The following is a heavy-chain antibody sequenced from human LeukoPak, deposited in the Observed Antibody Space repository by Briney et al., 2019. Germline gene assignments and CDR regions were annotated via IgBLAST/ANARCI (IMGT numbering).Heavy chain of an antibody. CDR2: INHSGST. CDR1: GGSFSGYY. CDR3: ARGYYYGSGPFDY. V-gene: IGHV4-34*01. J-gene: IGHJ4*02. Sequence: SETLSLTCAVYGGSFSGYYWSWIRQPPGKGLEWIGEINHSGSTNYNPSLKSRVTISVDTSKNQFSLKLSSVTAADTAVYHCARGYYYGSGPFDYWGQGTLVTVSS. D-gene: IGHD3-10*01.